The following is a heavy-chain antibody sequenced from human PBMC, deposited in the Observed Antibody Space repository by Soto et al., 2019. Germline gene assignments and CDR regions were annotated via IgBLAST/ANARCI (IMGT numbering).Heavy chain of an antibody. V-gene: IGHV3-11*06. Sequence: GRSLRLSCAAYGFTFSDYYMSWIRQAPGEWLEWVSYISSSSSYTNYADSVKGRFTISRDTAKNSLYLQMNSLRAEDTAVYYCARGRTATRAYYFDYWGQGTLVTVSS. CDR2: ISSSSSYT. CDR3: ARGRTATRAYYFDY. CDR1: GFTFSDYY. D-gene: IGHD5-18*01. J-gene: IGHJ4*02.